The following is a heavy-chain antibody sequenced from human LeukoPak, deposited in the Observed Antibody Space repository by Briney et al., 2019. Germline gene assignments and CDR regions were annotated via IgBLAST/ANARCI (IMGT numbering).Heavy chain of an antibody. CDR1: GYTFTGYW. J-gene: IGHJ4*02. CDR3: ASHRISPYYFDY. D-gene: IGHD3-3*02. CDR2: ISPSGGST. V-gene: IGHV1-46*01. Sequence: ASVKVSCKAFGYTFTGYWMHWVRQAPGQGPEWMGVISPSGGSTIYAQKLQGRVTMTTDTSTSTAYMELRSLRSDDTAVYYCASHRISPYYFDYWGQGTLVTVSS.